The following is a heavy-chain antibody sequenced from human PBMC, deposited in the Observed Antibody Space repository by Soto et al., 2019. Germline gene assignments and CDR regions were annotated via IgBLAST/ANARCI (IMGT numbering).Heavy chain of an antibody. V-gene: IGHV1-69*01. D-gene: IGHD5-18*01. J-gene: IGHJ6*02. Sequence: QVQLVQSGSEVKKPGSSVKVSCKASGGTFSSYAISWVRQAPGLGLEWMGGIIPMFGTAHSAQKFQGRVTITADDSTTTAYMELSSLRSEDTAVYYCASRGIQVCSTYYYGMDVWGQGTSVTVSS. CDR3: ASRGIQVCSTYYYGMDV. CDR2: IIPMFGTA. CDR1: GGTFSSYA.